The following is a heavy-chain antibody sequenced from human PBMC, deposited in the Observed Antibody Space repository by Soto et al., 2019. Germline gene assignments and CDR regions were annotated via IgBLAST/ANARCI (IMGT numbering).Heavy chain of an antibody. CDR3: AKDTGRGGGSVFDY. J-gene: IGHJ4*02. V-gene: IGHV3-23*01. CDR1: GFIFSNYA. Sequence: GGSLRLSCAPSGFIFSNYAMSWVRQARGKGLEWVSAISGSGADTYYTESVKGRFTISRDNFKNTLYLQMNSLRAEDTAVYYCAKDTGRGGGSVFDYWGQGTLVTVSS. D-gene: IGHD2-15*01. CDR2: ISGSGADT.